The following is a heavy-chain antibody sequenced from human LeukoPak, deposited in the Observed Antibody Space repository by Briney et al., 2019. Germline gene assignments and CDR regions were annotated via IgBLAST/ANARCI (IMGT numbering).Heavy chain of an antibody. J-gene: IGHJ1*01. CDR2: IRQDGGET. CDR1: GLTFSRDW. D-gene: IGHD3-22*01. V-gene: IGHV3-7*01. Sequence: GGSLRLSFEASGLTFSRDWMGWVRQAPGKGLKWLANIRQDGGETYYGDSVKGRFIISRDNAKNSLFLQMNRLRAEDTAVYYCATYSSLNTREFQYWGQGTLVTVSP. CDR3: ATYSSLNTREFQY.